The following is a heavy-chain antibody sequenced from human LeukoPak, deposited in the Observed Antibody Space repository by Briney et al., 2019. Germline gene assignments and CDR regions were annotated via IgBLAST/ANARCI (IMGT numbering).Heavy chain of an antibody. V-gene: IGHV1-2*06. D-gene: IGHD6-25*01. Sequence: GASVKVSCKASGYTFTNYYMHWVRQAPGQGLEWMGRINPNSGGTNYAQKFQGRVTMTRDTSSSTAYMDLSRLRSDDTAVYYCARDGSSSGGMDVWGKGPRSPSPQ. CDR3: ARDGSSSGGMDV. CDR1: GYTFTNYY. CDR2: INPNSGGT. J-gene: IGHJ6*01.